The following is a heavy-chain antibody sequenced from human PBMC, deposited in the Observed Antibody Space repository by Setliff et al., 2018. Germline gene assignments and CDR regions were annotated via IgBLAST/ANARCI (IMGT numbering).Heavy chain of an antibody. V-gene: IGHV3-30*02. CDR1: GVTFSSYG. CDR3: AKDYPATSGDYYWFDP. J-gene: IGHJ5*02. D-gene: IGHD4-17*01. CDR2: IRYDGSNK. Sequence: PGGSLRLSCAASGVTFSSYGMHWVRQAPGKGLEWVAFIRYDGSNKYYADSVKGRFTISRDNSKNTLYLQMNSLRAEDTAVYYCAKDYPATSGDYYWFDPWGQGTLVTVSS.